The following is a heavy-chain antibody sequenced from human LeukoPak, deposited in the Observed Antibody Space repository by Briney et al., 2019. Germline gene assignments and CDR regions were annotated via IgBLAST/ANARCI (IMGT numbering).Heavy chain of an antibody. J-gene: IGHJ6*03. CDR3: ARQGGSNSPYYYYYMDV. V-gene: IGHV4-38-2*01. CDR1: GYSISSGYY. CDR2: IYHSGST. Sequence: SETLSLTCVVSGYSISSGYYWGWFRQPPGKGLEWIGCIYHSGSTHFNPSLKSRVTILADTSKNQLSLKVSSVTAADTAVYYCARQGGSNSPYYYYYMDVWGKGTTVTVSS. D-gene: IGHD6-13*01.